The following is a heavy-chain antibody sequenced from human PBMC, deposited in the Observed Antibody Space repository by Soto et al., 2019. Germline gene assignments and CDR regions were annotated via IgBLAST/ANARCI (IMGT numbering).Heavy chain of an antibody. CDR2: ISYDGSNK. CDR3: AKDRIGSLEWLFQFYYYYYGMDV. J-gene: IGHJ6*02. V-gene: IGHV3-30*18. CDR1: GFTFSSYG. Sequence: GGSLRLSCAASGFTFSSYGMHWVRQAPGKGLEWVAVISYDGSNKYYADSVKGRFTISRDNSKNTLYLQMNSLRAEDTAVYYCAKDRIGSLEWLFQFYYYYYGMDVWGQGTTVTVSS. D-gene: IGHD3-3*01.